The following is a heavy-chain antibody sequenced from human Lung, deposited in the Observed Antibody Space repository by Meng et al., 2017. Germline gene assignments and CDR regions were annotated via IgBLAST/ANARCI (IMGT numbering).Heavy chain of an antibody. D-gene: IGHD6-25*01. V-gene: IGHV1-2*06. CDR3: ARDETISAACKIFGDS. CDR2: ICSKSENT. J-gene: IGHJ4*02. CDR1: RYAFPKHH. Sequence: KQHGAPAKVSCKLSRYAFPKHHLHRVRHAAELGLESVKLICSKSENTYYGSKFQAGIPITGHTIVSTAYMKLSKLKSNDTAKYYCARDETISAACKIFGDSWGQGTLVTVSS.